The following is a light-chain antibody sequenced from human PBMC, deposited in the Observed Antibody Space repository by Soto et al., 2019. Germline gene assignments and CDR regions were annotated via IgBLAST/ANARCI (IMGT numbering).Light chain of an antibody. CDR1: SGDVGGYNY. Sequence: QSALTQPPSVSGSPGQSVTISCSGTSGDVGGYNYVSWYQQHPGTAPKLVIYEVSERPSAVPDRFSDSKSGNTASLTVSGLQADDEADYYCSSYAGNNIVVFGGGTKVTVL. CDR2: EVS. J-gene: IGLJ2*01. V-gene: IGLV2-8*01. CDR3: SSYAGNNIVV.